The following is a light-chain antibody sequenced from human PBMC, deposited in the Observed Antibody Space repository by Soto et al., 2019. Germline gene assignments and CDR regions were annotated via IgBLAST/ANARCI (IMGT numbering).Light chain of an antibody. CDR3: SSYTSSRTVYV. Sequence: QSALTQPASVSGSPGQSITISCTGTSSDVGGYNYVSWYQQHPGKAPKLMIYEVSNRPSGVSNRFSGSKSGNTASLTISGLQDEDEADYYCSSYTSSRTVYVFGAGTKLTVL. J-gene: IGLJ1*01. CDR2: EVS. V-gene: IGLV2-14*01. CDR1: SSDVGGYNY.